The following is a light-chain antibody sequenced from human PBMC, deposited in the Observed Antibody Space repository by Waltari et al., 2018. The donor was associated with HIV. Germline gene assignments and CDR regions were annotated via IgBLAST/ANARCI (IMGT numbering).Light chain of an antibody. CDR3: SSYASTSTRV. J-gene: IGLJ3*02. CDR2: EVR. Sequence: SALTPPASVSGSPGQSITISCTGTSNDLGGYKYVSWSQQHPGKAPNVVIYEVRNRPSGVSNRFSGSKSGNTASLTISGLQAEDEADYYCSSYASTSTRVFGGGTKLTVL. V-gene: IGLV2-14*01. CDR1: SNDLGGYKY.